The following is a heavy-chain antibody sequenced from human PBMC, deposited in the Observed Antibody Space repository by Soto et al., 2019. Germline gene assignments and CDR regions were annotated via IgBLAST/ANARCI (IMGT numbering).Heavy chain of an antibody. D-gene: IGHD3-22*01. CDR3: ARPNTMTDRRGDFDC. CDR2: LSGAGLNT. V-gene: IGHV3-23*01. CDR1: GFTFSSYA. Sequence: PAGSLRLSCAASGFTFSSYAMSWVRQAPGKGLEWVSSLSGAGLNTYYADSVKGRFTISRDNSKNTVYLQMNSLRADDTAIYYCARPNTMTDRRGDFDCWGQGTMGTVSS. J-gene: IGHJ4*02.